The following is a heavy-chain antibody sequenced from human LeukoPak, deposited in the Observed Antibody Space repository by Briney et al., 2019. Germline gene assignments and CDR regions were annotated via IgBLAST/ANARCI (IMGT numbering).Heavy chain of an antibody. CDR1: GFTFSNYW. CDR3: AKGAEEGVVITAVYYYYMDV. CDR2: INSDGINT. J-gene: IGHJ6*03. V-gene: IGHV3-74*01. Sequence: QTGGSLRLSCAASGFTFSNYWMHWVRQAPGKGLVWVSRINSDGINTSYADSVKGRFTISRDSSKNTLFLQMNGLRAEDTAVYYCAKGAEEGVVITAVYYYYMDVWGKGTTVTISS. D-gene: IGHD3-22*01.